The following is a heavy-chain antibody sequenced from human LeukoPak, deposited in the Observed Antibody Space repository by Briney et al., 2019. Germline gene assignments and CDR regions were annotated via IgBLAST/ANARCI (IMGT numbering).Heavy chain of an antibody. CDR3: ARAGYYYDSSGYYY. CDR1: GFTFSSYW. CDR2: INTDGSST. V-gene: IGHV3-74*01. J-gene: IGHJ4*02. Sequence: RPGGSLRLSCAASGFTFSSYWMHWVRQAPGKGLVWVSRINTDGSSTSYAGSVKGRFTISRDNAKNTLYLQMNSLRAEDTAVYYCARAGYYYDSSGYYYWGQGTLVTVSS. D-gene: IGHD3-22*01.